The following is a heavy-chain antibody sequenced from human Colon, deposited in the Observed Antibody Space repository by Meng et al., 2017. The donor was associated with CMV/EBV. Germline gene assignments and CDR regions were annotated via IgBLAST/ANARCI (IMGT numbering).Heavy chain of an antibody. J-gene: IGHJ6*02. D-gene: IGHD1-14*01. V-gene: IGHV3-72*01. CDR3: ARGTPRYYYYGMDV. CDR1: GFTFSGHN. CDR2: TKTKAYNYIT. Sequence: GGSLRLSCEASGFTFSGHNMDWFRQAPGKGLEWITRTKTKAYNYITEYAASVEGRFTISRDNAKNSLYLQMNSLRAEDTAVYYCARGTPRYYYYGMDVWGQGTTVTVSS.